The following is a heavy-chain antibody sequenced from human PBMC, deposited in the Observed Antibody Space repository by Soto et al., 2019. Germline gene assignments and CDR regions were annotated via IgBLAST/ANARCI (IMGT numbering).Heavy chain of an antibody. CDR2: IIPMFGTS. Sequence: SVKVSFKASGGTFSNYAISWLRQAPGQGLEWVGGIIPMFGTSNYAQNFQGRVSITADESTSTAYMELSSLRSEDTAVYYCARGVRTGFYGMDVWGQGTTVTVSS. CDR3: ARGVRTGFYGMDV. D-gene: IGHD3-10*01. V-gene: IGHV1-69*13. J-gene: IGHJ6*02. CDR1: GGTFSNYA.